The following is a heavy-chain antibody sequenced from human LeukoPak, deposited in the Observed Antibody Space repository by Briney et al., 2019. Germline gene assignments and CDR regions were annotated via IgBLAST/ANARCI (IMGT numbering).Heavy chain of an antibody. CDR3: ARSYYGAPQYYMDV. CDR2: ISAYNGNT. V-gene: IGHV1-18*01. D-gene: IGHD3-10*01. CDR1: GYTFTSYG. J-gene: IGHJ6*03. Sequence: GASVKVSCKASGYTFTSYGISWVRQAPGRGLEWMGWISAYNGNTNYAQKLQGRVTMTRDTSISTAYMELSRLRSDDTAVYYCARSYYGAPQYYMDVWGKGTTVTVSS.